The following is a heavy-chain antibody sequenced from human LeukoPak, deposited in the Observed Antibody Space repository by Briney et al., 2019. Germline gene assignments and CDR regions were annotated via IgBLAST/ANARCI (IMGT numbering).Heavy chain of an antibody. CDR3: ARAKYSSRWSLDY. D-gene: IGHD6-13*01. Sequence: PGGSLRLSCAASGFTFSSHWMHWVRQARGKGLVWVSRIDSNGGGATYADSVKGRFTTSRDNGNNTMYLQMNSLRAEDTAIYYCARAKYSSRWSLDYWGQGALVTVSS. CDR2: IDSNGGGA. V-gene: IGHV3-74*03. CDR1: GFTFSSHW. J-gene: IGHJ4*02.